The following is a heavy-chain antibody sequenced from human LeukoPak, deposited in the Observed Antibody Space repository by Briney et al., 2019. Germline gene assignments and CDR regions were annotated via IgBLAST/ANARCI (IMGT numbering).Heavy chain of an antibody. D-gene: IGHD2-8*01. V-gene: IGHV3-33*06. CDR2: IWYDGSNK. CDR1: GFTFSSYG. Sequence: PGRSLRLSCAASGFTFSSYGMHWVRQAPGKGLEWVAVIWYDGSNKYYADSVKGRFTISRDNSKNTLYLQMNSLRPDDTAVYFCAKIGGYCVNGVCLFDLWGRGTLVSVSS. CDR3: AKIGGYCVNGVCLFDL. J-gene: IGHJ2*01.